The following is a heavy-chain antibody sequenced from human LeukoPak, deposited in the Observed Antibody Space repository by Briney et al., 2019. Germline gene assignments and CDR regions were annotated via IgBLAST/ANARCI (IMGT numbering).Heavy chain of an antibody. CDR2: IKQDGSEK. D-gene: IGHD1-26*01. J-gene: IGHJ6*02. V-gene: IGHV3-7*03. Sequence: PGGSLRLSCAASGFTFSSYWMSWVRQAPGKGLEGVANIKQDGSEKYYVDSVKGRFTISRDNAKNSLYLQMNSLRAEDTAVYYCARLGVPYYYGMDVWGRGTTVTVSS. CDR1: GFTFSSYW. CDR3: ARLGVPYYYGMDV.